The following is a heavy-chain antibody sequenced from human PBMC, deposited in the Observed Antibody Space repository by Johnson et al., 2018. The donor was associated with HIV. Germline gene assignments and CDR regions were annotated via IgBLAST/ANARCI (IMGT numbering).Heavy chain of an antibody. J-gene: IGHJ3*02. CDR3: ARDRRHYYDSSGYPDYDAFDI. Sequence: VQLVESGGGLVQPGGSLRLSCAASGFTFDDYGMSWVRQAPGKGLEWVSAIHDSGQYADSVKGRFTISRDNSKNSLYLQMSSLRAEDTALYFCARDRRHYYDSSGYPDYDAFDIWGQGTMVTVSS. CDR2: IHDSG. D-gene: IGHD3-22*01. CDR1: GFTFDDYG. V-gene: IGHV3-20*04.